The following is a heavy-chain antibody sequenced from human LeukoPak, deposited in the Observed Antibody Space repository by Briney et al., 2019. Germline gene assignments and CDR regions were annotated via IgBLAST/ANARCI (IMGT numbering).Heavy chain of an antibody. D-gene: IGHD1-1*01. J-gene: IGHJ4*02. Sequence: PGRSLRLSCAASGFTFSSYGMHWVRQAPGKGLEWVAAISYDGSNKYYADSVKGRFTISRDNSKNTVYLQMNSLRIEDTAVYYCTNVESYYFDHWGQGTLVTVSS. CDR3: TNVESYYFDH. CDR2: ISYDGSNK. CDR1: GFTFSSYG. V-gene: IGHV3-30*18.